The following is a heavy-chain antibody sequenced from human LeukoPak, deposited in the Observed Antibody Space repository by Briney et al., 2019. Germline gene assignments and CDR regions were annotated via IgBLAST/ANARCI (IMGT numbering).Heavy chain of an antibody. CDR3: ARENVNGYHSFDF. CDR1: GFTFSSYS. V-gene: IGHV3-21*01. CDR2: ISSSSSYI. D-gene: IGHD5-12*01. Sequence: PGGSLRLSCAASGFTFSSYSMNWVRQAPGKGLEWVPSISSSSSYIYYADSVKGRFTISRDNAKNSVYLQMNSVKAEDTAVYYCARENVNGYHSFDFWGQGTLVAVSS. J-gene: IGHJ4*02.